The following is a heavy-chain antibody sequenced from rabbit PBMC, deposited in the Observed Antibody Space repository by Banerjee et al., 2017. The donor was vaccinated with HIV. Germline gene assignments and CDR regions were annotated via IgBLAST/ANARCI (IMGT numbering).Heavy chain of an antibody. D-gene: IGHD8-1*01. CDR2: IYVSSGTT. J-gene: IGHJ6*01. CDR3: ARDTGSSFSSYGMDL. CDR1: GIDFSSSYR. Sequence: QSLEESGGDLVKPGASLTLTCTASGIDFSSSYRMCWVRQAPGKGLEWIACIYVSSGTTVYASWAKGRFTISRNTNQTTVTLQMTSLTAADTATYFCARDTGSSFSSYGMDLWGPGTLVPVS. V-gene: IGHV1S40*01.